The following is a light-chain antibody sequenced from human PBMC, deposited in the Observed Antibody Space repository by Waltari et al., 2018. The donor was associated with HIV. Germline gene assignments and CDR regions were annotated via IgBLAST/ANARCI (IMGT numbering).Light chain of an antibody. J-gene: IGKJ2*01. V-gene: IGKV3-15*01. Sequence: EIVMTQSPATLSVSPGENATLPCRASQSVSSNLAWYQQKPGQAPRLLIYDASTRATGIPARFSGSGSGTYFTLTISSLQSEDFAVYYCQQYNNWPPGTFGQGAKLEIK. CDR3: QQYNNWPPGT. CDR1: QSVSSN. CDR2: DAS.